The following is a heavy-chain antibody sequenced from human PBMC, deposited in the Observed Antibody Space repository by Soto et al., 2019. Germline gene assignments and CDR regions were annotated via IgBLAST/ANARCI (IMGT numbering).Heavy chain of an antibody. V-gene: IGHV3-7*01. CDR1: GFTFSSYW. J-gene: IGHJ4*02. CDR2: IKQDGSEK. D-gene: IGHD3-3*01. CDR3: ARGRGYDFWSGYYFDY. Sequence: EVQLVESGGGLVQPGGSLRLSCAASGFTFSSYWMSWVRQAPGKGLEWVANIKQDGSEKYYVDSVKGRFTISRDNAKNSLYLQMNSLRAEDTAVYYCARGRGYDFWSGYYFDYWGQGTLVTVSS.